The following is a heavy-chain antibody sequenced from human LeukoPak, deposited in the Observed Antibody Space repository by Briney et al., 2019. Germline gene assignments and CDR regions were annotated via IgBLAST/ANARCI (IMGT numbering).Heavy chain of an antibody. CDR3: TRDRSGSYEGDFDY. D-gene: IGHD1-26*01. J-gene: IGHJ4*02. V-gene: IGHV3-72*01. CDR2: IRDKGNSYTT. CDR1: GFTFSDHY. Sequence: GGSPRLSCAASGFTFSDHYMDWVRQAPGKGLEWVGRIRDKGNSYTTEYAPSVKGRFTISRDDSKNSLYLQMNSLKTEDTAVYYCTRDRSGSYEGDFDYWGQGTLVTVSS.